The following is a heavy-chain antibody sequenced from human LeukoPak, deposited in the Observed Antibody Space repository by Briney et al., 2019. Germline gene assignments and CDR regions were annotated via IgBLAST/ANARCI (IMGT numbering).Heavy chain of an antibody. CDR3: ARDDYGDFTRWFDP. D-gene: IGHD4-17*01. Sequence: GASVKVSCKASGFTFTNYNLHWVRQAPGQGLEWMGWINPNSGGTNYAQKFQGRVTMTRDTSISTAYMELSRLRSDDTAVYYCARDDYGDFTRWFDPWGQGTLVTVSS. V-gene: IGHV1-2*02. CDR2: INPNSGGT. J-gene: IGHJ5*02. CDR1: GFTFTNYN.